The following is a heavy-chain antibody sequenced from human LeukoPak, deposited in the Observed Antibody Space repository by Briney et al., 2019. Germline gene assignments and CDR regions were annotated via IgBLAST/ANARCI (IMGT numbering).Heavy chain of an antibody. CDR2: IKQDGSEK. D-gene: IGHD6-6*01. Sequence: GGSLRLSCAASGFTFTHSWMSWVRQAPGKGLEWVANIKQDGSEKYYVDSVEGRFTISRDNAKNSVSLQMNSLRGEDTAVYYCVRALGSSSADYWGQGTLVTVSS. J-gene: IGHJ4*02. V-gene: IGHV3-7*01. CDR3: VRALGSSSADY. CDR1: GFTFTHSW.